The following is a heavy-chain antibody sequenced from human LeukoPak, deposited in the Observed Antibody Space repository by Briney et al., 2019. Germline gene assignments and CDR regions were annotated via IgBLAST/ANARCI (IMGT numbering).Heavy chain of an antibody. J-gene: IGHJ4*02. CDR3: AREGLSDSSGPLWYFDY. V-gene: IGHV1-69*13. D-gene: IGHD6-19*01. CDR1: GGTFSSYA. CDR2: IIPIFGTA. Sequence: SVTVSCKASGGTFSSYAISWVRQAPGQGLEWMGGIIPIFGTANYAQKFQGRVTITADESTSTAYMELSSLRSEDTAVYYCAREGLSDSSGPLWYFDYWGQGTLVTVSS.